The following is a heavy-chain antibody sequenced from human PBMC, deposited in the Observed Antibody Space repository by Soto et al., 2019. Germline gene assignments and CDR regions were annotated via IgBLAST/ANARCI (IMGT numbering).Heavy chain of an antibody. CDR2: IYHSGST. CDR1: GGSISSSNW. J-gene: IGHJ6*02. V-gene: IGHV4-4*02. CDR3: ARDFTDSSGPTLGLGV. D-gene: IGHD6-19*01. Sequence: PSETLSLTCAVSGGSISSSNWWSWVRQPPGKGLEWIGEIYHSGSTYYNPSLKSRVTISVDTSKNQFSLKLSSVTAADTAVYYCARDFTDSSGPTLGLGVWGQGTTVTVSS.